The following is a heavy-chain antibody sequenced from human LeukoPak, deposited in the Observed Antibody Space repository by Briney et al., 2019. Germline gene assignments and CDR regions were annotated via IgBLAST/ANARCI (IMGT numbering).Heavy chain of an antibody. CDR2: IYYSGST. J-gene: IGHJ4*02. D-gene: IGHD6-19*01. CDR1: GGSISSYY. Sequence: SSETLSLTCTVSGGSISSYYWSWIRQPPGKGLEWIGYIYYSGSTNYNPPLKSRVTISVDTSRNQFSLKLSSVTAADTAVYYCARGGSGWLIDWGQGTLVTVSS. V-gene: IGHV4-59*01. CDR3: ARGGSGWLID.